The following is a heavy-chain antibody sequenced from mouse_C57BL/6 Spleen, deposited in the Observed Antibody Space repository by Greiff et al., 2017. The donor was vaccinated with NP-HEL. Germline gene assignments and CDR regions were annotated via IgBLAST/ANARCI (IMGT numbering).Heavy chain of an antibody. Sequence: EVQLQQSGPELVKPGASVKIPCKASGYTFTDYNMDWVKQSHGKSLEWIGDINPNNGGTIYNQKFKGKATLTVDKSSSTAYMELRSLTSEDTAVYYCARIHYYGSSYNYAMDYWGQGTSVTVSS. V-gene: IGHV1-18*01. CDR3: ARIHYYGSSYNYAMDY. CDR1: GYTFTDYN. D-gene: IGHD1-1*01. CDR2: INPNNGGT. J-gene: IGHJ4*01.